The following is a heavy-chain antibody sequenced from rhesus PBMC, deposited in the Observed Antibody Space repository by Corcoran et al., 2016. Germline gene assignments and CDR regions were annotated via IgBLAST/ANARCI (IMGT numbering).Heavy chain of an antibody. CDR3: ARTPLRWIDY. Sequence: EVQLVQSGAEVKRPGESLRISCKTSGYRFTGSLISWFRQMPGKGLEWMGSSYPGDSDTSYNTSCQGHVTISADTSIRTTYLQWSSLKASDTATYYWARTPLRWIDYWGQGVLVTVSS. D-gene: IGHD4-29*01. V-gene: IGHV5-43*01. J-gene: IGHJ4*01. CDR1: GYRFTGSL. CDR2: SYPGDSDT.